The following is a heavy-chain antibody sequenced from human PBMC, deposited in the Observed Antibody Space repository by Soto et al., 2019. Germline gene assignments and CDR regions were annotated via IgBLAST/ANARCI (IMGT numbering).Heavy chain of an antibody. D-gene: IGHD3-3*01. CDR2: ISPATGAA. CDR1: GYPVTAYY. J-gene: IGHJ3*02. Sequence: QLHLVQSGAVVKKPGASVTVSCSASGYPVTAYYMHWVRQAPGRGLEWMGGISPATGAAKYTQTVQGRVTMTRDTSTSTVFMELSGLTSEDTAVFYCARGGGVGVAGSAAFDMWGQGTVVTVSS. V-gene: IGHV1-2*02. CDR3: ARGGGVGVAGSAAFDM.